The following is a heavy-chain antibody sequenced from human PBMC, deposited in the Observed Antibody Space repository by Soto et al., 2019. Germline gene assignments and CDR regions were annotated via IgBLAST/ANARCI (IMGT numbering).Heavy chain of an antibody. CDR2: ISYDGSNK. CDR1: GFTFSSYA. V-gene: IGHV3-30-3*01. Sequence: QVQLVESGGGVVQPGRSLRLSCAASGFTFSSYAMHWVRQAPGKGLEWVAVISYDGSNKYYADSVKGRFTISRDNSKNTLYLQMNSLRAEDTAVYYCARDLDEEVRAEGYFDLWGRGTLVTVSS. CDR3: ARDLDEEVRAEGYFDL. J-gene: IGHJ2*01. D-gene: IGHD3-10*01.